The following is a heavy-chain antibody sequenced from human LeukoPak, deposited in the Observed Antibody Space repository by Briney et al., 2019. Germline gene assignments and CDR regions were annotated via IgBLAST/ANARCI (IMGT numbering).Heavy chain of an antibody. Sequence: SETLSLTCTVSGGSISSSSYYWGWIRQPPGKGLEWIGSIYYSGSTYYNPSLKSRVTISVDTSKNQFSLKLSSVTAADTAVYYCARGEPGGAFDIWGQGTMVTVSS. V-gene: IGHV4-39*07. CDR3: ARGEPGGAFDI. D-gene: IGHD1-14*01. CDR1: GGSISSSSYY. J-gene: IGHJ3*02. CDR2: IYYSGST.